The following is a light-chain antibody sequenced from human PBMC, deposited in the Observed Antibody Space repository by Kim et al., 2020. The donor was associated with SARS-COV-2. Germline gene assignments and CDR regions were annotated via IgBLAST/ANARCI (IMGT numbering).Light chain of an antibody. V-gene: IGLV2-11*01. J-gene: IGLJ3*02. CDR3: CSFAGGWV. Sequence: QSALTQPRSVSGSPGQSVTISCTGTSTDVVSWYQQHPGKAPKLMIYAVSQRPSGVPDRFSGSKSDNTASLTISGLQAEDEANYYCCSFAGGWVFGVGTQLTVL. CDR1: STDV. CDR2: AVS.